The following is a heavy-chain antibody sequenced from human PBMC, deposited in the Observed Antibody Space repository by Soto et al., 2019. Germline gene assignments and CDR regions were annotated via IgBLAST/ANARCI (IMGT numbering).Heavy chain of an antibody. D-gene: IGHD3-22*01. CDR3: ARELDYYDSSGYPGSIDY. CDR1: GYTFTSYA. CDR2: INAGNGNT. Sequence: ASVKVSCKASGYTFTSYAMHWVRQAPGQRLEWMGWINAGNGNTKYSQKFQGRVTITRDTSASTAYMELSSLRSEDTAVYYCARELDYYDSSGYPGSIDYWGQGTLITVS. V-gene: IGHV1-3*01. J-gene: IGHJ4*02.